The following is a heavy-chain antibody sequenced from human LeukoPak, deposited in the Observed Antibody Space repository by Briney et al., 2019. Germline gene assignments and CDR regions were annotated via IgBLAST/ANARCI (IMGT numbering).Heavy chain of an antibody. Sequence: SETLSLTCTVSGGSISSPGYYWTWIRQHPGKGLEWIGYIYYSGSTYYNSSLKGRVTMSVDTSKNQFSLKLNSVTAADTAVYYCARECFSSICPYNNMDVWGQGTTVTVSS. CDR1: GGSISSPGYY. CDR2: IYYSGST. D-gene: IGHD2-2*01. CDR3: ARECFSSICPYNNMDV. J-gene: IGHJ6*02. V-gene: IGHV4-31*03.